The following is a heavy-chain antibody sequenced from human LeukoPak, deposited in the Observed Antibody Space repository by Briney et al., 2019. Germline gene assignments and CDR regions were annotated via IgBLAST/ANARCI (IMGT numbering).Heavy chain of an antibody. CDR2: IYASGST. V-gene: IGHV4-4*09. Sequence: SETLSLTCTVSGGSISSYYWSWIRQPPGKGLGWIGYIYASGSTNYNPSLKSRVTISVDTSKNQFSLKLSSVTAADTAVYYCARGIPSDYWGQGTLVTVSS. CDR1: GGSISSYY. J-gene: IGHJ4*02. D-gene: IGHD2-21*01. CDR3: ARGIPSDY.